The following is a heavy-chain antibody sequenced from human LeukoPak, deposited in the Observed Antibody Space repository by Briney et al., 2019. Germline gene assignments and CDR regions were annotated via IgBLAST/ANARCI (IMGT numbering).Heavy chain of an antibody. D-gene: IGHD2-2*01. J-gene: IGHJ5*02. V-gene: IGHV4-4*02. Sequence: SETLSLTCAVSGGSISSSNWWSWVRQPPGKGLEWIGEIYHSGSTNYNPCLKSRVTISVDKSKNQFSLKLSSVTAADTAVYYCARDPSHCSGTSCYNSNWFDPWGQGTLVTVSS. CDR1: GGSISSSNW. CDR2: IYHSGST. CDR3: ARDPSHCSGTSCYNSNWFDP.